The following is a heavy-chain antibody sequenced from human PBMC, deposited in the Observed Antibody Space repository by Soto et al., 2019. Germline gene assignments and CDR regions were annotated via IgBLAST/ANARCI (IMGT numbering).Heavy chain of an antibody. CDR2: IHHSGST. D-gene: IGHD3-22*01. CDR1: GGSISSSNW. J-gene: IGHJ6*02. V-gene: IGHV4-4*02. Sequence: PSETLSLTCTVSGGSISSSNWWTWVRQPPGKGLEWIGEIHHSGSTSHNPSLKSRVTISVDKSKNQFSLKLNSVTAADTAVYYCARQADSYYGVDVCGQGTTVTVSS. CDR3: ARQADSYYGVDV.